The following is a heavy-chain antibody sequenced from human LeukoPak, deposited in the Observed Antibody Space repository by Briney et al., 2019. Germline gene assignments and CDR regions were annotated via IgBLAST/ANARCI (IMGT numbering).Heavy chain of an antibody. CDR2: IFYTGST. Sequence: SETLSLTCTVSGGSISTSNYYWGWIRQPPGKGLEWIGNIFYTGSTYYSPSLKSRVTISLDTSRNQFSLRLNSVTAADTAVYYCARIGGDPDYWGQGTLVTVSS. J-gene: IGHJ4*02. V-gene: IGHV4-39*07. CDR1: GGSISTSNYY. CDR3: ARIGGDPDY. D-gene: IGHD2-21*02.